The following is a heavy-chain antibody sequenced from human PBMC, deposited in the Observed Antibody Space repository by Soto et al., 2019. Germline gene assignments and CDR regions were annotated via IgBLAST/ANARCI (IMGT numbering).Heavy chain of an antibody. CDR3: ARDQAVGPRGMDV. D-gene: IGHD6-19*01. J-gene: IGHJ6*02. CDR1: GGSISSGGYY. V-gene: IGHV4-31*03. Sequence: SEPLSLTCTVSGGSISSGGYYWSWIRQHPGKGLEWIGYIYYSGSTYYNPSLKSRVTISVDTSKNQFSLKLSSVTAADTAVYYCARDQAVGPRGMDVWGQGTTVSVSS. CDR2: IYYSGST.